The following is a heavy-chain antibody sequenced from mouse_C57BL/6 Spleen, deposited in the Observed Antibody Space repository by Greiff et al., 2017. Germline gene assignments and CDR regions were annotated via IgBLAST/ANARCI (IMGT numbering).Heavy chain of an antibody. Sequence: EVQVVESGGGLVQSGRSLRLSCATSGFTFSDFYMEWVRQAPGKGLEWIAASRNKANDYTTEYSASVKGRFIVSRDTSQSILYLQMNALRAEDTAIYYCARDAGGRLDYWGQGTTLTVSS. CDR3: ARDAGGRLDY. CDR2: SRNKANDYTT. J-gene: IGHJ2*01. CDR1: GFTFSDFY. V-gene: IGHV7-1*01.